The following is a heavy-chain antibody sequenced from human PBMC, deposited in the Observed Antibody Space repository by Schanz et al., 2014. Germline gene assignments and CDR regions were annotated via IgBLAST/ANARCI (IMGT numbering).Heavy chain of an antibody. J-gene: IGHJ5*02. Sequence: VQLLESGGGLVQPGGSLKLSCSASGFTFSSYAMTWVRQAPGKGPEWMAVISFDGSNKYYADSVKGRFSVSRDNSKNTLYLQMNSLRADDTAVYYCAKDQLANYRGSGYNWFDPWGQGTLVTVSS. D-gene: IGHD3-10*01. CDR1: GFTFSSYA. CDR3: AKDQLANYRGSGYNWFDP. CDR2: ISFDGSNK. V-gene: IGHV3-30*18.